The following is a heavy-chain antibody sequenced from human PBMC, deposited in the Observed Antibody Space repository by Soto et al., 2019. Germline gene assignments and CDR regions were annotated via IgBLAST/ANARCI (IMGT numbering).Heavy chain of an antibody. J-gene: IGHJ4*02. D-gene: IGHD6-19*01. CDR3: AKDVYRSGWADYFDY. Sequence: GGSLRLSCAASGFTFSRYVMSWVRQAPGKGLEWVSAISSIGGTTYYADSVKGRFTISRDNSKNTLYLQMNSLTPEDAAVYYCAKDVYRSGWADYFDYWGQGTLVTVSS. CDR1: GFTFSRYV. CDR2: ISSIGGTT. V-gene: IGHV3-23*01.